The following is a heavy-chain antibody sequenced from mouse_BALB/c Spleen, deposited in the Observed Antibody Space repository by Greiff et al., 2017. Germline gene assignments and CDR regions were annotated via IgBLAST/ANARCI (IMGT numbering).Heavy chain of an antibody. J-gene: IGHJ4*01. Sequence: EVQVVESGGGLVQPGGSLKLSCAASGFTFSSYGMSWVRQTPDKRLELVATINSNGGSTYYPDSVKGRFTISRDNAKNTLYLQMSSLKSEDTAMYYCARDHYLYAMDYWGQGTWVTVSS. CDR3: ARDHYLYAMDY. CDR1: GFTFSSYG. V-gene: IGHV5-6-3*01. CDR2: INSNGGST. D-gene: IGHD1-2*01.